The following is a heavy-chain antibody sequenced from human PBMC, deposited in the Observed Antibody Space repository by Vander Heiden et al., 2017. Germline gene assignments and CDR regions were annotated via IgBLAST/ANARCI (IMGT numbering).Heavy chain of an antibody. V-gene: IGHV3-33*01. Sequence: QVQLVESGGGVVQPGRSLRLSCAASGFTFSSYGMHWVRQAPGKGLEWVAVIWYDGSNKYYADSVKGRFTISRDNSKNTLYLQMNSLRAEDTAVYYCARDHSPGVVPAASHWGQGTLVTVSS. J-gene: IGHJ4*02. CDR1: GFTFSSYG. CDR2: IWYDGSNK. D-gene: IGHD2-2*01. CDR3: ARDHSPGVVPAASH.